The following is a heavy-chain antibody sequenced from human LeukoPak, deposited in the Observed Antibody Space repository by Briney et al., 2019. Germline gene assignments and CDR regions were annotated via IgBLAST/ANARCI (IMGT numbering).Heavy chain of an antibody. CDR2: IYWDDDK. CDR3: AHRNRIAAAGYDAFDI. D-gene: IGHD6-13*01. CDR1: GFSLSTSGVG. V-gene: IGHV2-5*02. Sequence: ESGPTLVNPTQTLTLTCTFSGFSLSTSGVGVGWIRQPPGKALEWLALIYWDDDKRYSPSLKSRLTITKDTSKNQVVLTMTNMDPVDTATYYCAHRNRIAAAGYDAFDIWGQGTMVTVSS. J-gene: IGHJ3*02.